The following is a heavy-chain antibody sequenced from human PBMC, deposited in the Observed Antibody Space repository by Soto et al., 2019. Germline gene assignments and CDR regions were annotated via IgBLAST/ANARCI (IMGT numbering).Heavy chain of an antibody. CDR2: MNPNSGNT. CDR3: AREYSGYDAIDY. CDR1: GYTFTSYD. V-gene: IGHV1-8*01. D-gene: IGHD5-12*01. Sequence: ASVKVSCKASGYTFTSYDINWVRQATGQGLEWMGWMNPNSGNTGYAQKFQGRVTMPRNTSISTAYMELSSLRSEDTAVYYCAREYSGYDAIDYWGQGTLVTVSS. J-gene: IGHJ4*02.